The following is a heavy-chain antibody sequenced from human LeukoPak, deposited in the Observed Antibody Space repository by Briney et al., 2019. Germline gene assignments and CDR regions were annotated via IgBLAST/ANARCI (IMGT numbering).Heavy chain of an antibody. J-gene: IGHJ4*02. CDR2: IIPIFGTA. Sequence: SVKVSCKASGGTFSSYAISWVRQAPGQGLEWMGGIIPIFGTANYAQKFQGRVTITADESTSTAYMELSSLRSEDTAVYYCARDSLWSSGSYSSYFDHWGQGTLVTVSS. D-gene: IGHD1-26*01. V-gene: IGHV1-69*13. CDR1: GGTFSSYA. CDR3: ARDSLWSSGSYSSYFDH.